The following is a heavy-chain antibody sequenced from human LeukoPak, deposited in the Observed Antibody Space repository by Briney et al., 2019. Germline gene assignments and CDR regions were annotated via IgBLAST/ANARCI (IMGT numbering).Heavy chain of an antibody. J-gene: IGHJ4*02. CDR2: FDPEDGAR. CDR1: GDTVTGFS. D-gene: IGHD5-18*01. Sequence: ASVKVSCKVSGDTVTGFSIHLVRQAPGHGLEWMGSFDPEDGARIFAQKFQGRVTMTEDTSTDTAYMDLSSLRSEDTAVYYCATGYTYDYSLYWGQGTLVNVSS. CDR3: ATGYTYDYSLY. V-gene: IGHV1-24*01.